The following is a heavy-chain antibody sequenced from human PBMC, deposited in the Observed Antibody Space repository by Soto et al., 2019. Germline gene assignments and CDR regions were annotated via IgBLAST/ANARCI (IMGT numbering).Heavy chain of an antibody. CDR1: GGSISSGGYY. Sequence: LVAASETLSLTCTVSGGSISSGGYYWSWIRQHPGKGLEWIGYIYYSGSTYYNPSLKSRVTISVDTSKNQFSLKLSSVTAADTAVYYCARGAGDYYGSGSYNWFDPWGQGTLVTVSS. J-gene: IGHJ5*02. V-gene: IGHV4-31*03. D-gene: IGHD3-10*01. CDR2: IYYSGST. CDR3: ARGAGDYYGSGSYNWFDP.